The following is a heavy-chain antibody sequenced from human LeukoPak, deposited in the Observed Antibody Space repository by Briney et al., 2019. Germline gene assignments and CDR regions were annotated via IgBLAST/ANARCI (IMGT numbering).Heavy chain of an antibody. J-gene: IGHJ4*02. CDR3: ARVLYSGSYYNDY. V-gene: IGHV3-48*03. CDR1: GFTFSNFE. D-gene: IGHD1-26*01. CDR2: ISSGGSNV. Sequence: GGSLRPSCEVSGFTFSNFEMNWVRQAPGKGLEWISYISSGGSNVYYADSVKGRFTISRDTSKNTLYLQMNSLRAEDTAVYYCARVLYSGSYYNDYWGQGTLVTVSS.